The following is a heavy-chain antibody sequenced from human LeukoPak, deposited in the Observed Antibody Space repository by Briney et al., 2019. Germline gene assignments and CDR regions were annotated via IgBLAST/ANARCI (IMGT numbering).Heavy chain of an antibody. D-gene: IGHD2-15*01. Sequence: SVKVSCKASGGTFSSYAISWVRQAPGQGLEWMGGIIPIFGTANYAQKFQGRVTITADESTSTAYMELSSLRSEDTAVYYCARDTGYCSGGSCFLFDPWGQGTLVTVSS. V-gene: IGHV1-69*13. J-gene: IGHJ5*02. CDR1: GGTFSSYA. CDR3: ARDTGYCSGGSCFLFDP. CDR2: IIPIFGTA.